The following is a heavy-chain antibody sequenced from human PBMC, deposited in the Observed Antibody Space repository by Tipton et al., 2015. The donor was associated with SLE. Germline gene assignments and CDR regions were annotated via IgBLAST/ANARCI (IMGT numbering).Heavy chain of an antibody. Sequence: TLSLTCTVSGGSISSHYWSWIRQPPGKGLEWIGYIYYSGNTNYNPSLKSRVTISIDTSKNQFSLKVSSVTAADTAVYYCARALVRGVICMDVWGQGTTVTVSS. CDR2: IYYSGNT. D-gene: IGHD3-10*01. V-gene: IGHV4-59*11. CDR1: GGSISSHY. CDR3: ARALVRGVICMDV. J-gene: IGHJ6*02.